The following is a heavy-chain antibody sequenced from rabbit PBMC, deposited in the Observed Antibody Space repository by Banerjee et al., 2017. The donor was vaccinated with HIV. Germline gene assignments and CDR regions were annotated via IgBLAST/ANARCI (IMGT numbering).Heavy chain of an antibody. J-gene: IGHJ4*01. CDR1: GIDVNSYYY. CDR2: IATGSGST. Sequence: QEQLEESGGDLVKPEGSLTLTCKASGIDVNSYYYMCWVRQAPGKGLEWIACIATGSGSTHYASWAKGRFTISKTSSTTMTLQMTSLTAADTATYFCARGTAYNWDAGVMPGYFDLWGPGTLVTVS. D-gene: IGHD4-2*01. CDR3: ARGTAYNWDAGVMPGYFDL. V-gene: IGHV1S45*01.